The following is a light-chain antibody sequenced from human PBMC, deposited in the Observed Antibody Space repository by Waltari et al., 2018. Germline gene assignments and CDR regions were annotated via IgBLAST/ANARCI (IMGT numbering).Light chain of an antibody. Sequence: QSVLTPPPSVSAAAGQKVTISCSGSGSNIGHNFLSWYQQLPGTAPKLLLFDNNKRPSGIPDRFSGSKSGSSATLGIAGLQTGDEAEYYCGTWDSDLSVVFGGGTRLTVL. CDR2: DNN. V-gene: IGLV1-51*01. CDR3: GTWDSDLSVV. J-gene: IGLJ2*01. CDR1: GSNIGHNF.